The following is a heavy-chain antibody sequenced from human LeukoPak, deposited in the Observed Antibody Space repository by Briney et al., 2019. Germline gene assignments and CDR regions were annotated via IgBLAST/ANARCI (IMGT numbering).Heavy chain of an antibody. CDR2: IIPIFGTA. J-gene: IGHJ4*02. V-gene: IGHV1-69*13. CDR3: ARTYYYGSGSYYKSAKPFDY. D-gene: IGHD3-10*01. CDR1: GGTFSSYA. Sequence: GASVKVSCKASGGTFSSYAISWVRQAPGQGLEWMGGIIPIFGTANYAQKFQGRVTITADESTSTAYMELSSLRSEDTAVYYCARTYYYGSGSYYKSAKPFDYWGQGTLVTVSS.